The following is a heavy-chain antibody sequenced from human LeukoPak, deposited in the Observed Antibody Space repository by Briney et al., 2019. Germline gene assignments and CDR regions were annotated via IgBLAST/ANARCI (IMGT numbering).Heavy chain of an antibody. J-gene: IGHJ6*02. D-gene: IGHD6-19*01. Sequence: ASVKVSCKASGYTFTSYGISWVRQAPGQGLEWMGWISAYNGNTNYAQKLQGRVTMTTDTSTSTAYMELRSLRSDDTAVYYCARVSFVLAVAGTPHGMDVWGQGTTVTVSS. CDR1: GYTFTSYG. CDR3: ARVSFVLAVAGTPHGMDV. CDR2: ISAYNGNT. V-gene: IGHV1-18*01.